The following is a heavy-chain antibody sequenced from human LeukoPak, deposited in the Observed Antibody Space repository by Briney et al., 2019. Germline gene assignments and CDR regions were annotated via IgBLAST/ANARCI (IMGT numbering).Heavy chain of an antibody. Sequence: GESLKISCKGSGYSFTSYWIGWVRQMPGKGLEWMGIIYPGDSDTRYSPSFQGQVTISADKSFSTAYLQWSSLKASDAAIYYCASSKSSSWYPFYLDYWGQGTLVTVSS. CDR2: IYPGDSDT. CDR3: ASSKSSSWYPFYLDY. CDR1: GYSFTSYW. V-gene: IGHV5-51*01. D-gene: IGHD6-13*01. J-gene: IGHJ4*02.